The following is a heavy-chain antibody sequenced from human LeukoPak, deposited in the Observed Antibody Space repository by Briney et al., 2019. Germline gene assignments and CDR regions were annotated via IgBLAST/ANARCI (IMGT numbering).Heavy chain of an antibody. CDR1: GYSFTSYW. CDR3: ATSYYGSGRPNFDY. CDR2: IYPGDSDT. D-gene: IGHD3-10*01. Sequence: GESLKISCKGSGYSFTSYWIGWVRQMPGKGLEWMGIIYPGDSDTRYSPSFQGQVTISADKSINTAYLQWNSLKASDTAMYFCATSYYGSGRPNFDYWGQGTLVTVSS. V-gene: IGHV5-51*01. J-gene: IGHJ4*02.